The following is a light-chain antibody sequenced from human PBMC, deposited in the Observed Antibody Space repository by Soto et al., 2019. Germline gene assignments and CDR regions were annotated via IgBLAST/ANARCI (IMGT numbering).Light chain of an antibody. CDR2: DAS. V-gene: IGKV1D-13*01. Sequence: AIQLTQSPSSRSASVGDRVTITCRASQGISSALAWYQQKPGKAPKLLIYDASSLESGVPSRFSGSGSGTDFTLTISSLQPEDFATYYCQQFDNYPITFGQGTRLEIK. CDR1: QGISSA. CDR3: QQFDNYPIT. J-gene: IGKJ5*01.